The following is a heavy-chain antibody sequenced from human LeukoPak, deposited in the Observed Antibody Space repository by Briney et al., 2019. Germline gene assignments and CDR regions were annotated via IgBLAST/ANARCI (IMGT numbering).Heavy chain of an antibody. D-gene: IGHD3-10*01. CDR3: ATRMVRGRLSRMDV. CDR2: INHSGST. Sequence: PSETLSLTCAVYGGSFSGYYWSWIRQPPGKGLEWIGEINHSGSTNYNPSLKSRVTISVDTSKNQFSLKLSSVTAADTAVYHCATRMVRGRLSRMDVWGKGTTVTISS. CDR1: GGSFSGYY. J-gene: IGHJ6*03. V-gene: IGHV4-34*01.